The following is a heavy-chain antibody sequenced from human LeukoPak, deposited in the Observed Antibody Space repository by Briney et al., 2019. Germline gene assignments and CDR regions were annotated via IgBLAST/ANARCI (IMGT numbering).Heavy chain of an antibody. J-gene: IGHJ4*02. CDR2: IRNEIDGGTT. CDR1: RFAFTNAW. Sequence: GGSLRLSCAASRFAFTNAWVTWVRQAPGKGLEWLGHIRNEIDGGTTDYAEPVKGRFTISRDDSKNTLYLQMNSLTAEDTAVYFCAHRDTTMVRVDYWGQGTLVTVSS. V-gene: IGHV3-15*01. D-gene: IGHD5-18*01. CDR3: AHRDTTMVRVDY.